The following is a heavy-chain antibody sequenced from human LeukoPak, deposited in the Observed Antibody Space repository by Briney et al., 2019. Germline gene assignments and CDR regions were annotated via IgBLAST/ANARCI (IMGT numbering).Heavy chain of an antibody. D-gene: IGHD3-3*01. Sequence: PGGSLRLSCAASGFSFSTYGMHWVRQAPGKGLEWVAGLSFDGSNKYYAESVKGRFTISRDNSKNTVNLQMNSLRAEDTAIYYCSKGRKSKDFWSTYHPLHYYYAMDVWGQGTTVAVSS. V-gene: IGHV3-30*18. J-gene: IGHJ6*02. CDR1: GFSFSTYG. CDR3: SKGRKSKDFWSTYHPLHYYYAMDV. CDR2: LSFDGSNK.